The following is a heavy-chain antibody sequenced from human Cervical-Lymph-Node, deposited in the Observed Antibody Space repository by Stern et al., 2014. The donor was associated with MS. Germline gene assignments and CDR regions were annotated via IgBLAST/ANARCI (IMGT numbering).Heavy chain of an antibody. J-gene: IGHJ4*02. CDR1: GFTFSRYA. V-gene: IGHV3-33*01. D-gene: IGHD6-13*01. CDR3: ASAYSSSHYYFDY. CDR2: IWNDGSNP. Sequence: VQLVESGGGVVQPGGSLRLSCAASGFTFSRYAMHWVRQAPGQGLEWVALIWNDGSNPYYADSVTGRFTISRDNSKNTLYLQMNSLRAEDTAVYYCASAYSSSHYYFDYWGQGTLVTVSS.